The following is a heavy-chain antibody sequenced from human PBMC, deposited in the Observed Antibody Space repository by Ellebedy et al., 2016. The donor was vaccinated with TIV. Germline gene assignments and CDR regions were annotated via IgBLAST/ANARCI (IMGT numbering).Heavy chain of an antibody. Sequence: ASVKVSCKASGYTFTSYGISWVRQAPGQGLEWMGWSSVYNGHTNYTQKLQGRVTMTTDTSTSTVYMELSGLTSGDTAMYYCAKVSRGGATARHYFDYWGQGTQVTVSS. V-gene: IGHV1-18*01. CDR1: GYTFTSYG. CDR3: AKVSRGGATARHYFDY. D-gene: IGHD5-12*01. CDR2: SSVYNGHT. J-gene: IGHJ4*02.